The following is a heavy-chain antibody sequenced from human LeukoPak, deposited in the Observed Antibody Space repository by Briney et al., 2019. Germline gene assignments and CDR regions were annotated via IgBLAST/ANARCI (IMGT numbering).Heavy chain of an antibody. Sequence: GGSLRLSCAASGFTFSSYWMHWVRQAPGKGLVWVSRINSDGSSTSYADSVKGRFTISRDNAKNTLYLQMNSLRAEDTAVYYCARKAGSGNWFDPWGQGTLVTVSS. CDR2: INSDGSST. D-gene: IGHD3-10*01. J-gene: IGHJ5*02. V-gene: IGHV3-74*01. CDR1: GFTFSSYW. CDR3: ARKAGSGNWFDP.